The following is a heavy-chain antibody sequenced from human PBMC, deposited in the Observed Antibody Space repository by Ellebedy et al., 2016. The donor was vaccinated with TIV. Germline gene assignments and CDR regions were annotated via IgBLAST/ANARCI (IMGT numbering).Heavy chain of an antibody. Sequence: PGGSLRLSCTASGFTVSSNYMCWVRQAPGKGPEWVSVIYSGGTTNYADSVKSRFTVSRDSSKNTLYLQMNSLRAEDTAVYYWARRSDHSLQGDYWGQGTLVTVSS. CDR1: GFTVSSNY. V-gene: IGHV3-66*04. D-gene: IGHD1-14*01. CDR2: IYSGGTT. J-gene: IGHJ4*02. CDR3: ARRSDHSLQGDY.